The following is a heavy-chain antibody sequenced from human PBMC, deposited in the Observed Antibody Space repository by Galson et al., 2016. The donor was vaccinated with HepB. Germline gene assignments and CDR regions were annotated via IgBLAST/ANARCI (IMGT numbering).Heavy chain of an antibody. J-gene: IGHJ4*02. CDR3: ARGGLQYLDWYYFDS. CDR1: GGSISDYF. Sequence: ETLSLTCSVSGGSISDYFWSWIRQPPGKGLEWIGYIYYSGSTNYSPSLKSRVTISVDTSKNQFSLKLTSVTAADTAVYYCARGGLQYLDWYYFDSWGLGTLVTVSS. V-gene: IGHV4-59*01. CDR2: IYYSGST. D-gene: IGHD3-9*01.